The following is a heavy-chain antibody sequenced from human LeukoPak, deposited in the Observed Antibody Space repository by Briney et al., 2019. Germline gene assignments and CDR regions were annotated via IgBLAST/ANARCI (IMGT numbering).Heavy chain of an antibody. CDR2: IIPIFGTA. V-gene: IGHV1-69*01. CDR1: GGTFSSYA. CDR3: ARDRIAVAGNSDFDY. Sequence: SVKVSCKASGGTFSSYAISWVRQAPGQGLEWMGGIIPIFGTANYAQKFQGRVTITADESTGTAYMELSSLRSEDTAVYYCARDRIAVAGNSDFDYWGQGTLVTVSS. D-gene: IGHD6-19*01. J-gene: IGHJ4*02.